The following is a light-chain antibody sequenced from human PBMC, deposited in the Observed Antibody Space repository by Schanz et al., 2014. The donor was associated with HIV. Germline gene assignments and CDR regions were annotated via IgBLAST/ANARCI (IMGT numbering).Light chain of an antibody. CDR2: EVI. CDR1: SSDVSGYNH. CDR3: CSYAGTSTFVV. V-gene: IGLV2-23*02. Sequence: QSALTQPASVSGALGQSVTISCTGTSSDVSGYNHVSWHQQHPGKAPKLMIYEVIKRPSGVSNRFSGSKSGNTASLTFSGLQAEDEADYYCCSYAGTSTFVVFGGGTKLTVL. J-gene: IGLJ2*01.